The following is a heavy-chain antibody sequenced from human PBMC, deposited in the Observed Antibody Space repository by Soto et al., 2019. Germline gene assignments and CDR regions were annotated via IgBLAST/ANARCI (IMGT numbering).Heavy chain of an antibody. V-gene: IGHV3-9*01. CDR2: ISWNSRSI. J-gene: IGHJ4*02. CDR1: GLTFDDYA. Sequence: EVQLVESGGGLVQPGRSLRLSCAASGLTFDDYAMHWVRQAPGRGLEWISIISWNSRSIGYADSVKGRFTISRDNAKNFLYLQMNSLRAEDTALYYCAKDTHDILTGPLDYWGQGTLVTVSS. CDR3: AKDTHDILTGPLDY. D-gene: IGHD3-9*01.